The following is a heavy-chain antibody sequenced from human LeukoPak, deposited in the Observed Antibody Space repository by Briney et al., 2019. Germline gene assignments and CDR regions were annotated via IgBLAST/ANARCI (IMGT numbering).Heavy chain of an antibody. D-gene: IGHD2-15*01. Sequence: SVKVSCKASGGTFSSYAISWVRQAPGQGLEWMGGIIPIFGTANYAQKFQGRVTITTDESTSTAYMELSSLRSQHTAVYYCARHYPMVEYSSDYWGQGSLVTVSS. CDR3: ARHYPMVEYSSDY. CDR1: GGTFSSYA. J-gene: IGHJ4*02. CDR2: IIPIFGTA. V-gene: IGHV1-69*05.